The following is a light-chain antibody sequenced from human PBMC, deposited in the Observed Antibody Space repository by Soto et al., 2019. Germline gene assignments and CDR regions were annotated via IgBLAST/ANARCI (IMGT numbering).Light chain of an antibody. V-gene: IGKV3-20*01. CDR2: ATS. CDR1: QIGSGNY. Sequence: LVLTQSPGTLSLSPGETAALSCRASQIGSGNYLSWYQQKPGQAPRLLIYATSTSAPGITDRFSGSGSATVFTLAMNKLEPVDSAVYFCQHFGYPQWTFGRGTKVDI. J-gene: IGKJ1*01. CDR3: QHFGYPQWT.